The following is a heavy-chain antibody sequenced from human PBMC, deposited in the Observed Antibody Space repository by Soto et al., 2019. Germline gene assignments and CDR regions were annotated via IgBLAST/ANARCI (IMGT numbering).Heavy chain of an antibody. CDR2: IHPSDSDT. CDR3: ARQSGITIFGVYSYYSYYGIDV. J-gene: IGHJ6*02. CDR1: GYSFTCYW. D-gene: IGHD3-3*01. Sequence: PXESRKTSCRVSGYSFTCYWLDWVRQMPGKDLEWMRIIHPSDSDTEYSQSFQGQVTMSADKAISTAYLQWSSRKAADTAMYYCARQSGITIFGVYSYYSYYGIDVWGQGTTVTVSS. V-gene: IGHV5-51*01.